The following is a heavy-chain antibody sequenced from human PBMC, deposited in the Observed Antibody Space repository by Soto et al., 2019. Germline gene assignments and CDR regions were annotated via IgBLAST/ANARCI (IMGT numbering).Heavy chain of an antibody. J-gene: IGHJ4*02. D-gene: IGHD6-19*01. CDR2: INKNGFTI. Sequence: PGGSLRLSCAVSGFTLTTYSMNWVRQAPGKGLEWISFINKNGFTIYYGDSVKGRFTISRDYAKNSLYLQMDSLRHEDTAVYYCARGAVTGTSLFDYWGLGTLVTVSS. V-gene: IGHV3-48*02. CDR1: GFTLTTYS. CDR3: ARGAVTGTSLFDY.